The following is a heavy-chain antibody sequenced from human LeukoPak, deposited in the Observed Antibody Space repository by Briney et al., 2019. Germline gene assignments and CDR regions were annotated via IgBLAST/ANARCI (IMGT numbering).Heavy chain of an antibody. CDR2: ISYDGSNK. J-gene: IGHJ3*02. CDR3: ARGSKNDAFDI. CDR1: GFTFSSYG. V-gene: IGHV3-30*03. Sequence: GGSLRLSCAASGFTFSSYGMHWVRQAPGKGLEWVAVISYDGSNKYYADSVKGRFTISRDNSKNTLYLQMNSLRAEDTAVYYCARGSKNDAFDIWGQGTMVTVSS.